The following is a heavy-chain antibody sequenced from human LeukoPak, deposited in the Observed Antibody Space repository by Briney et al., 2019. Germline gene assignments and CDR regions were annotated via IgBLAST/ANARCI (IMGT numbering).Heavy chain of an antibody. Sequence: GASVKVSCKASGYTFTSYDINWVRQATGQGLEWMGWMNPNSGNTGYAQKFQGGVTMTRNTSISTAYMELGSLRSEDTAVYYCARVPRITMVRGTDEMVDYYYYMDVWGKGTTVTISS. CDR1: GYTFTSYD. V-gene: IGHV1-8*01. CDR2: MNPNSGNT. J-gene: IGHJ6*03. CDR3: ARVPRITMVRGTDEMVDYYYYMDV. D-gene: IGHD3-10*01.